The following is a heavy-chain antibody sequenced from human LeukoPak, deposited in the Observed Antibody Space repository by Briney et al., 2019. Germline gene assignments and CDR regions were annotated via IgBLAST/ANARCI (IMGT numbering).Heavy chain of an antibody. V-gene: IGHV3-64*01. J-gene: IGHJ6*02. CDR2: ISSNGGST. Sequence: GGSLRLSCAASGFTFSSYAMHCVRQAPGKGLEYVSAISSNGGSTYYANSVKGRFTISRDNSKNTLYLQMGSLRAEDMAVYYCARDRYYDSSGANQKIYYYYGMDVWGQGTTVTVSS. CDR3: ARDRYYDSSGANQKIYYYYGMDV. D-gene: IGHD3-22*01. CDR1: GFTFSSYA.